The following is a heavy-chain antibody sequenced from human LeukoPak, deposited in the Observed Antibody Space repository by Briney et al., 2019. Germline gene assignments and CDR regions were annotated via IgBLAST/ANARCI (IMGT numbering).Heavy chain of an antibody. CDR2: ISSSGSTI. J-gene: IGHJ4*02. V-gene: IGHV3-48*03. CDR3: AGNMVRGVCYFDY. Sequence: GGSLRLSCAASGFTFSSYEMNWVRQAPGKGLEWVSYISSSGSTIYYADSVKGRFTISRDNAKNSLYLQMDSLRAEDTAVYYCAGNMVRGVCYFDYWGQGTLVTVSS. CDR1: GFTFSSYE. D-gene: IGHD3-10*01.